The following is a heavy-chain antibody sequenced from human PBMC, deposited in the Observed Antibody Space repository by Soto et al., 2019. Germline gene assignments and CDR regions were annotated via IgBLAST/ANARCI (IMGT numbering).Heavy chain of an antibody. CDR1: GGSISGYY. J-gene: IGHJ4*02. CDR2: IHYSGST. V-gene: IGHV4-59*08. CDR3: AKHVVIVSGGSSFDF. Sequence: SETLSLTCTVSGGSISGYYWSWIRQPPGKGLEWVGYIHYSGSTNYNPSLKSRVTISVDTSKNQLSLKLRSVTAADTAVYYCAKHVVIVSGGSSFDFWGQGLLVTVS. D-gene: IGHD3-16*01.